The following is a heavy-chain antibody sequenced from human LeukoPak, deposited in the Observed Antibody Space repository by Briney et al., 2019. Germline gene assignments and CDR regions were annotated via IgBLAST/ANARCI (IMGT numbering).Heavy chain of an antibody. Sequence: PSETLSLTCTVSGGSISSSSYYWGWIRQPPGKGLEWIGSIYYSGSTYYNPSLKSRVTISVDTSKNQFSLKLSSVTAADTAVYYCARLTIVVPAAPNYFDYWGQGTLVTVSS. J-gene: IGHJ4*02. CDR2: IYYSGST. V-gene: IGHV4-39*01. D-gene: IGHD2-2*01. CDR1: GGSISSSSYY. CDR3: ARLTIVVPAAPNYFDY.